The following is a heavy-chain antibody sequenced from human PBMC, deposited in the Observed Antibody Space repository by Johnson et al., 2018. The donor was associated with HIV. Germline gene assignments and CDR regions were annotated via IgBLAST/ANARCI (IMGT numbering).Heavy chain of an antibody. CDR3: ARERRYFGNPAFDI. D-gene: IGHD4-23*01. CDR1: RFSFDDYA. J-gene: IGHJ3*02. Sequence: VESGGGLVQPGRSLRLSCAASRFSFDDYAMHWVRQAPGKGLEWVSGISGNSGSIGYVDSVKGRFTVSRDNAKNSLYLQMNSLRAEDTALYYCARERRYFGNPAFDIWGQGTMVTVSS. V-gene: IGHV3-9*01. CDR2: ISGNSGSI.